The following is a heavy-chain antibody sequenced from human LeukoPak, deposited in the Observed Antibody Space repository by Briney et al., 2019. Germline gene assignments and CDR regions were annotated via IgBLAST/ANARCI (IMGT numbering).Heavy chain of an antibody. Sequence: ASVKVSFKASGGTFSSYAISWVRQAPGQGLEWMGGIIPIFGTANYAQKFQGRVTITTDESTSTAHMELSRLRYEETAVYYWARDLGDCSSTSCYQGALWGQGTLVTVSS. CDR1: GGTFSSYA. J-gene: IGHJ4*02. CDR3: ARDLGDCSSTSCYQGAL. D-gene: IGHD2-2*01. CDR2: IIPIFGTA. V-gene: IGHV1-69*05.